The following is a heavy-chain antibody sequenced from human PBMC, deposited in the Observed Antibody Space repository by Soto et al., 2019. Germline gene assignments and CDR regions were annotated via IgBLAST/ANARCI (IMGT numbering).Heavy chain of an antibody. J-gene: IGHJ5*02. D-gene: IGHD6-19*01. Sequence: PSETLSLTCTASGAALSSGGYFYTWVRQPPGKGLEWLGYIYYSGGTNYNPSLKSRVTIPLDKSKSQFSLRLISVTAADTAVYYCTREQSDDNYFDPWGRGTLVTVSS. CDR3: TREQSDDNYFDP. V-gene: IGHV4-61*08. CDR1: GAALSSGGYF. CDR2: IYYSGGT.